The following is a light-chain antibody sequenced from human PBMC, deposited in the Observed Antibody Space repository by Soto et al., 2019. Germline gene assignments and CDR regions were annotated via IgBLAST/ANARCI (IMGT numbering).Light chain of an antibody. CDR2: GAS. CDR3: QQYGSSGT. J-gene: IGKJ1*01. V-gene: IGKV3-20*01. Sequence: EIVLTQSPGTLSLSPGERATLSCRTSLSVSVYLDWYQQKPGQAPRLLIYGASNRATGIPDRFSGSGSGTDFTLTISRLEPEDFAVYYCQQYGSSGTFGQGTKVDIK. CDR1: LSVSVY.